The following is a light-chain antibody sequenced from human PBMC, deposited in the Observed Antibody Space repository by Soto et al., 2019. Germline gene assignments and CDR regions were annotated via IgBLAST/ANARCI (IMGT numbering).Light chain of an antibody. Sequence: IALTPGPVTLSSSPGETATLYGRASQSVGRELAWYQHNPGQANPLLILDASDSATGIPARFSGSGSGTDFALTISSLEAEDVAVYYCQQRSSGPPVLTFGGGTKVEIK. CDR1: QSVGRE. J-gene: IGKJ4*01. CDR3: QQRSSGPPVLT. V-gene: IGKV3-11*01. CDR2: DAS.